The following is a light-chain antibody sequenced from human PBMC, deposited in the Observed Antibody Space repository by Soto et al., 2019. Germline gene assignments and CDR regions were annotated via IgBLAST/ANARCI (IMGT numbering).Light chain of an antibody. Sequence: QSALTQPASVSGSPGQSITISCTGTSSDVGRYNHVSWYQHHPGKAPKLIISEVSNRPSGVSNRFSGSKSGYTASLTISGLQAEDEDDYYCNSHTSGDFRVFGTGTKLTVL. V-gene: IGLV2-14*01. CDR1: SSDVGRYNH. CDR2: EVS. CDR3: NSHTSGDFRV. J-gene: IGLJ1*01.